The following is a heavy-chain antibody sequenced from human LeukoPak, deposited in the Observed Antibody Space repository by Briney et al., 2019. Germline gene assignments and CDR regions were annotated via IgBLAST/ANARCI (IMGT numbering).Heavy chain of an antibody. CDR2: ISSSSSYI. J-gene: IGHJ1*01. V-gene: IGHV3-21*04. Sequence: PGGSLRLSCAASGFTFSSYSMNWVRQAPGKGLEWVSSISSSSSYIYYADSVKGRFTISRDNSKNSLYLQMDSLRTEDTALYYCAKDVTVQHWGQGTLVTVSS. CDR3: AKDVTVQH. CDR1: GFTFSSYS.